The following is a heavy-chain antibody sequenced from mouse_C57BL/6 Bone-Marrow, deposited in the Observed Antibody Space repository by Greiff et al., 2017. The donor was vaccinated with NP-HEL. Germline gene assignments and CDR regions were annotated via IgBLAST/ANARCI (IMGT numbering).Heavy chain of an antibody. J-gene: IGHJ4*01. CDR3: ARDYDYDYYAMDY. Sequence: EVKLVESGGGLVKPGGSLKLSCAASGFTFSDYGMHWVRQAPEKGLEWVAYISSGSSTLYYADTVKGRFTISRDNAKNTLFLQMTSLRSEDTAMYYCARDYDYDYYAMDYWGQGTSVTVSS. D-gene: IGHD2-4*01. V-gene: IGHV5-17*01. CDR1: GFTFSDYG. CDR2: ISSGSSTL.